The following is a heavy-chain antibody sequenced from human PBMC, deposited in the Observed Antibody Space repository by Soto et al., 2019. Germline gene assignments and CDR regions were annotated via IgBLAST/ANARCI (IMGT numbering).Heavy chain of an antibody. CDR3: AKSASSPHFDY. J-gene: IGHJ4*02. Sequence: EVQLVESGGGLVQPGRSLRLSCAASGFTFDDYAMHWVRQAPGKGLEWVSGISWNSGSIGYADSVKGRFTISRDNAKNSLYLQMNRLRAEDTALYYCAKSASSPHFDYWGQGTLVTVSS. CDR2: ISWNSGSI. V-gene: IGHV3-9*01. CDR1: GFTFDDYA. D-gene: IGHD6-13*01.